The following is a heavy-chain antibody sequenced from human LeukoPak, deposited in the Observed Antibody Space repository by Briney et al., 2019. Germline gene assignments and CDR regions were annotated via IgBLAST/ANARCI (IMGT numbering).Heavy chain of an antibody. CDR3: ARHVYGIYYYYYYMDV. CDR2: IYYGGST. D-gene: IGHD5/OR15-5a*01. Sequence: SETLSLTCTVSGGSISSNNYYWGWIRQPPGKGLEWIGSIYYGGSTYYNPSLKSRVTISVDTSKNQFSLKLSSVTAADTAVYYCARHVYGIYYYYYYMDVWGEGTTVTVSS. J-gene: IGHJ6*03. CDR1: GGSISSNNYY. V-gene: IGHV4-39*01.